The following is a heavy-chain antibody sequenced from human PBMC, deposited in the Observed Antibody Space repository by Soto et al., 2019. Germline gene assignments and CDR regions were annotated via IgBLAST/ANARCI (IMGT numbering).Heavy chain of an antibody. CDR3: ARSMSDSSRHHCGMDF. Sequence: HSDRVSNTFAVYGWSYMACRWGGIRKTPGKGLEWIGEIDYTGSTNYKPSLRGRVTMSVDTSRNQFSLRLTSVTAADRAVYYCARSMSDSSRHHCGMDFWGQGTGVSVSS. J-gene: IGHJ4*02. D-gene: IGHD6-19*01. CDR2: IDYTGST. CDR1: GWSYMACR. V-gene: IGHV4-34*01.